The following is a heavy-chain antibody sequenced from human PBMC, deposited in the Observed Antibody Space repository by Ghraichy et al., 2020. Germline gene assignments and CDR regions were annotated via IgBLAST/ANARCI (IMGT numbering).Heavy chain of an antibody. D-gene: IGHD5-18*01. J-gene: IGHJ6*02. CDR2: IYYSGST. Sequence: SETLSLTCTVSGGSISSYYWSWIRQPPGKGLEWIGYIYYSGSTNYNPSLKSRVTISVDTSKNQFSLKLSSVTAADTAVYYCARDRGYSYGPKPYYYYGMDVWGQGTTVTVSS. CDR1: GGSISSYY. CDR3: ARDRGYSYGPKPYYYYGMDV. V-gene: IGHV4-59*01.